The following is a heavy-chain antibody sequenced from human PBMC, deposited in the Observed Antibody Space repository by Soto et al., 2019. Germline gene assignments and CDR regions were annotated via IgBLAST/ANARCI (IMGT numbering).Heavy chain of an antibody. D-gene: IGHD2-21*02. CDR2: ISLYHHST. Sequence: GASVKVSCKTSGYPFTDYFIHWVRQAPGQGLEWMGIISLYHHSTSYAQKFQGRLTVTADTSTTTVHMDLSSLTSEDSAVYWCATQLPYCAGACPYYMDYWGQGTLVTVSS. J-gene: IGHJ4*02. CDR3: ATQLPYCAGACPYYMDY. V-gene: IGHV1-46*01. CDR1: GYPFTDYF.